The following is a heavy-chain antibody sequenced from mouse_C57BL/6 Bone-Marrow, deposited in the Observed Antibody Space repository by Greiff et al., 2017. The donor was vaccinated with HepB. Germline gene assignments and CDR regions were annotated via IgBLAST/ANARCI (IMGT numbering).Heavy chain of an antibody. CDR3: TRENYGSSYVADYAMDD. CDR2: ISSGGDYI. Sequence: EVQRVESGEGLVKPGGSLKLSCAASGFTFSSYAMSWVRQTPEKRLEWVAYISSGGDYIYYADTVKGRFTISRDNARNTLYLQMSSLKSEDTAMYYCTRENYGSSYVADYAMDDWGQGTSVTVSS. D-gene: IGHD1-1*01. V-gene: IGHV5-9-1*02. CDR1: GFTFSSYA. J-gene: IGHJ4*01.